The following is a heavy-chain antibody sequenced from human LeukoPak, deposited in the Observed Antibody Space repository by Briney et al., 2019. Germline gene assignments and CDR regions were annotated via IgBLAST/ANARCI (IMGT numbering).Heavy chain of an antibody. CDR3: AREVLRANAFDI. D-gene: IGHD4-17*01. J-gene: IGHJ3*02. Sequence: SVKVSCKASGGTFSSYAISWVRQALGQGLEWMGGIIPIFGTANYAQKFQGRVTITADESTSTAYMELSSLRSEDTAVYYCAREVLRANAFDIWGQGTMVTVSS. CDR1: GGTFSSYA. CDR2: IIPIFGTA. V-gene: IGHV1-69*13.